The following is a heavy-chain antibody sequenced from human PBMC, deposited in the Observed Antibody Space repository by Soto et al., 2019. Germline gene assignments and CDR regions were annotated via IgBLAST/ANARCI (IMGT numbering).Heavy chain of an antibody. V-gene: IGHV3-7*05. CDR1: GFTFSSYL. CDR2: IKPDGSEK. D-gene: IGHD3-16*02. J-gene: IGHJ6*02. Sequence: EVQLVESGGGLVQPGGSLRLSCAASGFTFSSYLMTWVRQAPGKGLEWVAIIKPDGSEKYYEDSVKGRFTISRDNAKTSLYLQMNSLRVEDTAVYYCARPRYRGMDVWGQGTTVTVFS. CDR3: ARPRYRGMDV.